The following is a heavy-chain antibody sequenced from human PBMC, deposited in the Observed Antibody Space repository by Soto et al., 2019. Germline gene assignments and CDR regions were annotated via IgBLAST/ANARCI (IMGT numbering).Heavy chain of an antibody. J-gene: IGHJ5*02. CDR2: IIPIFGTA. CDR1: GGTFSSYA. D-gene: IGHD3-10*01. CDR3: AIPREGTMVRGVIPLNWFDP. V-gene: IGHV1-69*12. Sequence: QVQLVQSGAEVKKPGSSVKVSCKASGGTFSSYAISWVRQAPGQGLEWMGGIIPIFGTANYAQKFQGRVRITADETTSTAFMELSSLRSEDTAVYYCAIPREGTMVRGVIPLNWFDPWGQGTLVTVSS.